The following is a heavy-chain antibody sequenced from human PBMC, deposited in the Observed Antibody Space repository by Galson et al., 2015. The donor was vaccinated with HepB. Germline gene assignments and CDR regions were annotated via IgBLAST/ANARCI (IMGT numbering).Heavy chain of an antibody. D-gene: IGHD3-16*01. Sequence: SLRLSCAASGFTFSNAWMSWVRQAPGKGLEWVGRIKSKTDGGTTDYAAPVKGRFTISRDDSKNTLYLQMNSLKTEDTAVYYCTTHIMITFGGVRDFDYWGQGTLVTVSS. CDR1: GFTFSNAW. V-gene: IGHV3-15*01. CDR2: IKSKTDGGTT. CDR3: TTHIMITFGGVRDFDY. J-gene: IGHJ4*02.